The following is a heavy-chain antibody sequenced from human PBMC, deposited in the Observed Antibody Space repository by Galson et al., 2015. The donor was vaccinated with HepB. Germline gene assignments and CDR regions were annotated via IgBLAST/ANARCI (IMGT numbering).Heavy chain of an antibody. Sequence: SLRLSCAASGFTFNDYTMHWVRQAPGKGLEWVSLVSWDGDNTYYADSVKGRFTISRDNSQNTLYLQMSSLRPGDTAVYYCTRDSFYFDYRGGPDYWGRGTLVTVSS. CDR1: GFTFNDYT. J-gene: IGHJ4*02. D-gene: IGHD2-15*01. V-gene: IGHV3-43*01. CDR2: VSWDGDNT. CDR3: TRDSFYFDYRGGPDY.